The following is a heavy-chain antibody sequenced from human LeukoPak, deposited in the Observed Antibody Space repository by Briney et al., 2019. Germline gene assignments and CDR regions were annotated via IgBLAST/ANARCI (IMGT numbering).Heavy chain of an antibody. CDR2: ISWNSGSI. CDR1: GFTFDDYA. CDR3: AKEWIAVAGTMPDY. D-gene: IGHD6-19*01. J-gene: IGHJ4*02. Sequence: AGGSLRLSCAASGFTFDDYAMHWVRQAPGKGLEWVSGISWNSGSIGYADSVKGRFTISRDNSKNSLYLQMNSLRTEDTALYYCAKEWIAVAGTMPDYWGQGTLVTVSS. V-gene: IGHV3-9*01.